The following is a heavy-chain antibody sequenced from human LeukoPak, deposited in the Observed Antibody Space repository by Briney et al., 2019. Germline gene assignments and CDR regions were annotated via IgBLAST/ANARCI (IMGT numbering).Heavy chain of an antibody. D-gene: IGHD4-11*01. V-gene: IGHV3-20*04. Sequence: PGGSLRLSCAASGFTFSSYSMNWVRQAPGKGLEWVSSINWNGDNTDYADSVKGRFTISRDNAKTSLYLQMNSLRAEDTALYYCARDLGDYPLDYWGQGTLVTVSS. J-gene: IGHJ4*02. CDR3: ARDLGDYPLDY. CDR2: INWNGDNT. CDR1: GFTFSSYS.